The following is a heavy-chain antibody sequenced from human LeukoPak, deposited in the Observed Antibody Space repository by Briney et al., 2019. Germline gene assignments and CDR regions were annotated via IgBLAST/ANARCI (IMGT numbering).Heavy chain of an antibody. V-gene: IGHV4-34*01. J-gene: IGHJ5*02. CDR3: AGLLNGGASHWFDP. D-gene: IGHD7-27*01. CDR1: GGSFSGYY. CDR2: INHSGST. Sequence: SETLSLTCAVYGGSFSGYYWSWIRQPPGKGLEWIGEINHSGSTNYNPSLKSRVTISVDTSKNQFSLKLSSVTAADTAIYYCAGLLNGGASHWFDPWGQGTLVTVSS.